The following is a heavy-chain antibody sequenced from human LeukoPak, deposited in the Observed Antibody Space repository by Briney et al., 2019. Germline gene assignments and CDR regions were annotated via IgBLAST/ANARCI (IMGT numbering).Heavy chain of an antibody. Sequence: SETLSLTCTVSGGSISGYYWSWIRQPPGKGLEWIGYIHYSGTTNYNPSLKSRVTISLDTSKNQFSLKLSSVTAADTAVYYCARGDDSSGYSTFDIWGQGTMVTVSS. J-gene: IGHJ3*02. CDR2: IHYSGTT. CDR3: ARGDDSSGYSTFDI. D-gene: IGHD3-22*01. V-gene: IGHV4-59*12. CDR1: GGSISGYY.